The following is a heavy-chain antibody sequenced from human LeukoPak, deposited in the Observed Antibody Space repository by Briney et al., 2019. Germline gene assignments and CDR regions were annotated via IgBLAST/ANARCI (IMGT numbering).Heavy chain of an antibody. Sequence: GGSLRLSCAASGFTFSNAWMSWVRQAPGKGLEWVGRIKSKTDGGTTDYAAPVKGRFTISRDDSKNTLYLQMNSLKTEDTAVYYCTTSTQQLLFYGMDVWGQGTTVTVSS. V-gene: IGHV3-15*01. CDR1: GFTFSNAW. J-gene: IGHJ6*02. CDR3: TTSTQQLLFYGMDV. D-gene: IGHD6-13*01. CDR2: IKSKTDGGTT.